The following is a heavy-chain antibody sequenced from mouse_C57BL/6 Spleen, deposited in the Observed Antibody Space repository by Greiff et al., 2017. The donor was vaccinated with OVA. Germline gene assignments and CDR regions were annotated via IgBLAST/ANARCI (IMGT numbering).Heavy chain of an antibody. J-gene: IGHJ2*01. V-gene: IGHV1-82*01. CDR1: GYAFSSSW. D-gene: IGHD1-1*01. CDR3: ARKGDYYGSTYFDY. CDR2: IYPGDGDT. Sequence: VQLQESGPELVKPGASVKISCKASGYAFSSSWMNWVKQRPGKGLEWIGRIYPGDGDTNYNGKVKGKATLTADKSSSTAYMQLSSLTSEDSAVYFCARKGDYYGSTYFDYWGQGTTLTVSS.